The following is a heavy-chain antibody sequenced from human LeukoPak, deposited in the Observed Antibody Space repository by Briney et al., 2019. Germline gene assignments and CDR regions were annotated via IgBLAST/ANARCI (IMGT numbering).Heavy chain of an antibody. CDR3: AGDRVSIWGPNDAFDI. Sequence: GASVKVSCKASGYTFTGYYMHWMRQAPGQGLEWMGWINPNSGGTNYAQKFQGRVTMTRFTSISTAYMELSRLRSDDTAVYYCAGDRVSIWGPNDAFDIWGQGTMVTVSS. V-gene: IGHV1-2*02. J-gene: IGHJ3*02. CDR1: GYTFTGYY. D-gene: IGHD7-27*01. CDR2: INPNSGGT.